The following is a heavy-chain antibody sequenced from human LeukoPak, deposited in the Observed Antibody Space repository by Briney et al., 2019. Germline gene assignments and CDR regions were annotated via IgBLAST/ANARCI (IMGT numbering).Heavy chain of an antibody. J-gene: IGHJ6*03. CDR3: ARVEGSSGLDYYYYYYMDV. CDR1: GYSISSGYY. V-gene: IGHV4-38-2*02. Sequence: SETLSLTCTVSGYSISSGYYWGWIRQPPGKGLEWIGSIYHSGSTYYNPSLKSRVTISVDTSKNQFSLKLSSVTAADTAVYYCARVEGSSGLDYYYYYYMDVWGKGTTVTVSS. D-gene: IGHD6-19*01. CDR2: IYHSGST.